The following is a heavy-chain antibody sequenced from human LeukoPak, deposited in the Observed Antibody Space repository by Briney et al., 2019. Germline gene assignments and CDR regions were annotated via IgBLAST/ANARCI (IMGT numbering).Heavy chain of an antibody. CDR2: ISGSGGST. CDR1: GFTFSSYA. D-gene: IGHD3-10*01. Sequence: GGSRGLSCAASGFTFSSYAMSWVRQAPGKGLEWVSAISGSGGSTYYADSVKGRFTISRDNSKNTLYLQMNSLRAEDTAVYYCAKAYYGSGSDLDYWGQGTLVTVSS. CDR3: AKAYYGSGSDLDY. J-gene: IGHJ4*02. V-gene: IGHV3-23*01.